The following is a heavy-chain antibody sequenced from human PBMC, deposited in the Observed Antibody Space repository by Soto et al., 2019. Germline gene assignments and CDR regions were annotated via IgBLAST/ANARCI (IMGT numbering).Heavy chain of an antibody. J-gene: IGHJ6*01. D-gene: IGHD1-1*01. CDR3: ARGDAVLLAAGDMAV. V-gene: IGHV6-1*01. CDR2: IYYKSKGYH. Sequence: SAAWNRKKQSPSGGLEWLGRIYYKSKGYHDYADSVKSRMTINPDTSKNQFSLQLNSVSPEDTAKYYCARGDAVLLAAGDMAVWVQGTSV. CDR1: SAA.